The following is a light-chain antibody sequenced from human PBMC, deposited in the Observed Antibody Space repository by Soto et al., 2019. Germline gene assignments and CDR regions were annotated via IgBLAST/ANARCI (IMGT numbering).Light chain of an antibody. V-gene: IGKV1-39*01. CDR2: DTS. J-gene: IGKJ2*01. CDR1: QSIASF. Sequence: DIQMTQSPSSLSASIGDTVTITCRASQSIASFLNWLQLKPGKAPKLLISDTSTLQSGVPSRFSGGGSGTEFTLTIRSLQPEDYATYYCLQSYSPPYTFGRGTKLEIK. CDR3: LQSYSPPYT.